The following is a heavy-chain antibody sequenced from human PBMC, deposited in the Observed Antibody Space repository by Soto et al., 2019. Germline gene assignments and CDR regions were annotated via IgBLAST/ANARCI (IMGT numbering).Heavy chain of an antibody. J-gene: IGHJ4*02. Sequence: VGSLRLSCAASGFTFSSYAMSWVRQAPGKGLEWVSAISGSGGSTYYADSVKGRFTISRDNSKNTLYLQMNSLRAEDTAVYYCAKGDYSSSSYLHYWGKGTLVTLSS. D-gene: IGHD6-6*01. CDR3: AKGDYSSSSYLHY. CDR1: GFTFSSYA. CDR2: ISGSGGST. V-gene: IGHV3-23*01.